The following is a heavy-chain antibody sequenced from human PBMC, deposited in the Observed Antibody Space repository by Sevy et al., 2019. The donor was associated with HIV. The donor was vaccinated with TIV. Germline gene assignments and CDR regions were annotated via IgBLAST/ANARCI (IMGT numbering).Heavy chain of an antibody. CDR3: ARGGLEGYSSSRPYYFDY. V-gene: IGHV1-69*13. J-gene: IGHJ4*02. Sequence: ASVKVSYKASGGTFSSYAISWVRQAPGQGLEWMGGIIPIFGTANYAQKFQGRVTITADESTSTAYMELSSLRSEDTAVYYCARGGLEGYSSSRPYYFDYWGQGTLVTVSS. CDR1: GGTFSSYA. CDR2: IIPIFGTA. D-gene: IGHD6-6*01.